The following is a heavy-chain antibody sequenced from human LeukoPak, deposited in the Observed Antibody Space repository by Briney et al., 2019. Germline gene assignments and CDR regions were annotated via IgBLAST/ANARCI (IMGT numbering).Heavy chain of an antibody. CDR2: ISPSGST. D-gene: IGHD3-3*01. Sequence: PSETLSLTCAVSGGSFSSYYYSWIRQPPGKGLEWIGEISPSGSTNYKPSLKSRVTISIDTSKNQFSLKLSSVTAADTAVYYCARAPYFDFWTGYYFDYWGQGTLVTVSS. CDR1: GGSFSSYY. J-gene: IGHJ4*02. CDR3: ARAPYFDFWTGYYFDY. V-gene: IGHV4-34*01.